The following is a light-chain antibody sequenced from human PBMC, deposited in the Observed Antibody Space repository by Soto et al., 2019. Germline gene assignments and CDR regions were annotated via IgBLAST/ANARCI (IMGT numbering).Light chain of an antibody. J-gene: IGKJ5*01. CDR3: QQRSNWPPIT. CDR2: DAS. V-gene: IGKV3D-20*02. Sequence: EIVLTQSPGTLSLSPGERATLSCRAIQSVSSSYLAWYQQKPGQAPRLLIYDASNRATGIPARFSGSGSGTDFTLTISSLETEDFAVYYCQQRSNWPPITFGQGTRLE. CDR1: QSVSSSY.